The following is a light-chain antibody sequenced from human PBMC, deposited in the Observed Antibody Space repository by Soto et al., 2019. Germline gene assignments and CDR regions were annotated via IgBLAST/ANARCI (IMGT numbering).Light chain of an antibody. CDR3: AAWDDSLSGV. CDR2: RNH. Sequence: QSVLTQPPSASGTPGQRVTISCSGSSSNIGSNYVYWYRQLPGTATQLLIYRNHHRPSGVSDRFSGSKSGTSASLAISGLRSEDEADYYCAAWDDSLSGVFGGGTKLTVL. CDR1: SSNIGSNY. J-gene: IGLJ3*02. V-gene: IGLV1-47*01.